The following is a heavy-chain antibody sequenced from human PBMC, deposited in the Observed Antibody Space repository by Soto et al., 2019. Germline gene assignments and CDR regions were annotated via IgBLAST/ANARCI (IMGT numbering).Heavy chain of an antibody. CDR3: ARHYSAMGV. CDR2: IYSDNNT. Sequence: EVQLVETGGDLIQPGGSLRLSCAASGFTVSSDSMTWVRQAPGKGLEWISIIYSDNNTDYADSVKGRFSIARDTSKNILDLQMNSLRAEDTAEYYCARHYSAMGVWGQGTRVTVSS. J-gene: IGHJ6*02. CDR1: GFTVSSDS. V-gene: IGHV3-53*02.